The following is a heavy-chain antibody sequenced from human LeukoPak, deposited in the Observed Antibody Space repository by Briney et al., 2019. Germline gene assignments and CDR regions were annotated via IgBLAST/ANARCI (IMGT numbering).Heavy chain of an antibody. J-gene: IGHJ4*02. D-gene: IGHD1-26*01. Sequence: RGSLRLSCAASGFTLSSYAMSWVRQAPGKGLEWVSAISGSGGRTYYADSVKGRFTISRDNSMDTLYLQMNSLRADDTAVYYCAKGARWELPLDYWGQGTLVTVSS. CDR3: AKGARWELPLDY. CDR1: GFTLSSYA. CDR2: ISGSGGRT. V-gene: IGHV3-23*01.